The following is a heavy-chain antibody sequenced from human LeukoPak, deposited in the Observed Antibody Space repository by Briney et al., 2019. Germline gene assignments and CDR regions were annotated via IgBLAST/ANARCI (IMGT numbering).Heavy chain of an antibody. CDR1: GFTFSSYG. Sequence: GGSLRLSCAASGFTFSSYGMSWVRQAPGTGLEWVSAISGSGGSTYYADSVKGRFTISRDNSKNTLYLQMNSLRAEDTAVYYCAKTKRAVVAYFDYWGQGTLVTVSS. V-gene: IGHV3-23*01. CDR2: ISGSGGST. J-gene: IGHJ4*02. D-gene: IGHD3-22*01. CDR3: AKTKRAVVAYFDY.